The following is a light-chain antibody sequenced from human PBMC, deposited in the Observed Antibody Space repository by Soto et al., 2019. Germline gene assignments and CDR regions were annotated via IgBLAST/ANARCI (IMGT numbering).Light chain of an antibody. CDR2: DAS. CDR1: QSVSSY. V-gene: IGKV3-11*01. Sequence: EIVLTQSPATLSLSPGERATLSCRASQSVSSYLAWYQQKPGQAPRLLIYDASNRATGIPARFSGSGSGTDFPLTISSLEHENFAVYYCQQRSQARTFGQGTKVEIK. CDR3: QQRSQART. J-gene: IGKJ1*01.